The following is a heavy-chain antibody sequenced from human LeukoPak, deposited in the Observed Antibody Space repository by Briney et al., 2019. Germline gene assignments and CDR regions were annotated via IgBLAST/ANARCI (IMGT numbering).Heavy chain of an antibody. J-gene: IGHJ4*02. V-gene: IGHV3-20*04. CDR2: INENGGKT. Sequence: PGGSLRLSCAASGFTFDEYGMSWVRQVPGKGLEWVSGINENGGKTGYADSVKGRFTISRDNAKNSLYLQMNSLRAEDTALYYCARGWGVAGAGTFGGDCWGQGTLVTVSS. CDR3: ARGWGVAGAGTFGGDC. CDR1: GFTFDEYG. D-gene: IGHD6-13*01.